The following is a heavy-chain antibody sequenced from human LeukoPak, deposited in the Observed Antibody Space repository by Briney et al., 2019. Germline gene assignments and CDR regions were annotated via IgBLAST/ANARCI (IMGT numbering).Heavy chain of an antibody. CDR1: GHSITSYY. D-gene: IGHD1-14*01. Sequence: SETLSLTCTVSGHSITSYYWSWIRQPAGKGLEYIGRVFGTGSSNYNPSLNSRVTISVDTSRSQFSRKLSSVSDAYLCVYYCERGGFLPPDYWGQGTLVTVSS. CDR3: ERGGFLPPDY. V-gene: IGHV4-4*07. CDR2: VFGTGSS. J-gene: IGHJ4*02.